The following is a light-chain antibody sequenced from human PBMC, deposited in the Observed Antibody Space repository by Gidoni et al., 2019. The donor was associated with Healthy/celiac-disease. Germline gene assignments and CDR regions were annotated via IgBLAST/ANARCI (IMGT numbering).Light chain of an antibody. CDR3: QQLNSYPIT. CDR2: AAS. J-gene: IGKJ5*01. CDR1: QGISSY. V-gene: IGKV1-9*01. Sequence: DIQLTQSPSFLSASVGDRDTITCRASQGISSYLAWYQQKPGKAPKLLIYAASTLQSGVPSRFSGSGSGTEFTITISSLQPEDFATYYCQQLNSYPITFGQGTQLEIK.